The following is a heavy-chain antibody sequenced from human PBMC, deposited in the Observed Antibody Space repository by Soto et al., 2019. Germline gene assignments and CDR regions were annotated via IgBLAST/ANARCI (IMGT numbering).Heavy chain of an antibody. CDR2: IWYDGSNK. CDR1: GFDFSYYG. D-gene: IGHD4-17*01. V-gene: IGHV3-33*01. Sequence: QVQLVASGGGVVQPERSLRLSCAASGFDFSYYGMYWVRQAPGKGLEWVAVIWYDGSNKDYADSVKGRFTISRDNSKNKMHLHMESLRAEDTGVYYCARATTSTVHGMDVWGQGTTVSVS. CDR3: ARATTSTVHGMDV. J-gene: IGHJ6*02.